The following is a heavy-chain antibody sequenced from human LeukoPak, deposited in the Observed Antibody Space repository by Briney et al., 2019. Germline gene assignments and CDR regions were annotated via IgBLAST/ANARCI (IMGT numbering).Heavy chain of an antibody. V-gene: IGHV1-46*01. J-gene: IGHJ4*02. CDR3: ANTVGSYFDY. CDR1: GYTFTDYY. D-gene: IGHD1-26*01. CDR2: INPSGGST. Sequence: GASVKVSCKASGYTFTDYYMHWVRQAPGEGLEWMGIINPSGGSTTYAQKFQGRVTLTMDMSTSTVYVELSSLRSEDTAVYYCANTVGSYFDYWGQGTLVTVSS.